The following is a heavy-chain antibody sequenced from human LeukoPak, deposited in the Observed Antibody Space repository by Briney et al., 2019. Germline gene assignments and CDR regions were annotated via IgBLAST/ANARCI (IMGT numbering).Heavy chain of an antibody. Sequence: SVKVSCKASGGTFSSYAISWVRQAPGQGLEWMGGIIPIFGTANYAQKFQGRVTITTDESTSTAYMELSSLRSEDTAVYYCARARPGVYDILTGSYYYMDAWGKGTTVTVSS. J-gene: IGHJ6*03. CDR1: GGTFSSYA. V-gene: IGHV1-69*05. D-gene: IGHD3-9*01. CDR3: ARARPGVYDILTGSYYYMDA. CDR2: IIPIFGTA.